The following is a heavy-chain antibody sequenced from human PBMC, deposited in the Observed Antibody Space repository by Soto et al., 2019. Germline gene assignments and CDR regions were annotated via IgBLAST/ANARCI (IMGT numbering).Heavy chain of an antibody. D-gene: IGHD4-4*01. CDR1: GVSISTYY. CDR3: ASRDYNDAFDI. V-gene: IGHV4-59*01. J-gene: IGHJ3*02. Sequence: QVQLQESGPGLVKPSETLSLTCTVSGVSISTYYWTWIRQPPGKGLEWIGQVFYSGNTNYNPSLKSRVTISVDASRNQFSLRLSSVTAADTAMYYCASRDYNDAFDIWGQGTLDTVSS. CDR2: VFYSGNT.